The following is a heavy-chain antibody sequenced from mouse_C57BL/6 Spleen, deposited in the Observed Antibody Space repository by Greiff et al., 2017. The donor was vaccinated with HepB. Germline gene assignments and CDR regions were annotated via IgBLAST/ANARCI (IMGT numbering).Heavy chain of an antibody. J-gene: IGHJ2*01. CDR2: INPHNGGT. Sequence: EVQLQQSGPELVKPGASVKMSCKASGYTFTDYNMHWVKQSHGKSLEWIGSINPHNGGTSYNQKFKGKATLTVNKSSSTAYIELRSLTSEDSAVYYCAAYGSFFDYWGQGTTLTVSS. D-gene: IGHD2-2*01. V-gene: IGHV1-22*01. CDR1: GYTFTDYN. CDR3: AAYGSFFDY.